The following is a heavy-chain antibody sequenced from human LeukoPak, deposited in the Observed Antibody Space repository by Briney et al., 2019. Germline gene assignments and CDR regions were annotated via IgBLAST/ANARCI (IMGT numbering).Heavy chain of an antibody. CDR1: GFTFSSYA. CDR3: ARGTMFPYYFDY. V-gene: IGHV3-7*01. D-gene: IGHD3-10*02. Sequence: PGGSLRLSCAASGFTFSSYAMSWVRQAPGKGLEWVANIKQDGSEKYYVDSVKGRFTISRDNAKNSLYLQMNSLRAEDTAVYYCARGTMFPYYFDYWGQGTLVTVSS. CDR2: IKQDGSEK. J-gene: IGHJ4*02.